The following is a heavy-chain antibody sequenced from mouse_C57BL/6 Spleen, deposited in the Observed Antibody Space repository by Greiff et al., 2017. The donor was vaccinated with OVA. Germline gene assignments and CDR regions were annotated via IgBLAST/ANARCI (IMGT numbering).Heavy chain of an antibody. J-gene: IGHJ4*01. CDR1: GYTFTSYW. V-gene: IGHV1-69*01. CDR3: ARYYYGSSYEGYAMDY. Sequence: QVQLQQSGAELVMPGASVKLSCKASGYTFTSYWMHWVKQRPGQGLEWIGEIDPSDSYTNYNQKFKGKSTLTVDKSSSTAYMQLSSLTSEDSAVYYCARYYYGSSYEGYAMDYWGQGTSVTVSS. CDR2: IDPSDSYT. D-gene: IGHD1-1*01.